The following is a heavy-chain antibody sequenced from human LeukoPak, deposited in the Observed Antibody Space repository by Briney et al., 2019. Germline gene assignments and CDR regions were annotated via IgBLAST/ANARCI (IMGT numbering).Heavy chain of an antibody. J-gene: IGHJ4*02. CDR2: IYFRGNT. D-gene: IGHD4-17*01. CDR1: GGSISSSNW. CDR3: ARGTITTVTDS. Sequence: PSETLSLTCAISGGSISSSNWWTWVRQPPGKGLEWVGEIYFRGNTNYNPSLESRATISVDESKTQLSLRLESVTAADTAVYYCARGTITTVTDSWGPGTLVTVSS. V-gene: IGHV4-4*02.